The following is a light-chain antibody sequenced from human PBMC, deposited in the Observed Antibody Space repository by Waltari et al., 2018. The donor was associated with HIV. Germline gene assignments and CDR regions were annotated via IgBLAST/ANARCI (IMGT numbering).Light chain of an antibody. V-gene: IGLV2-11*01. CDR1: SSDVGDYHS. CDR2: YVS. Sequence: QSALTQPRPVSGSPGQSVTISCTGTSSDVGDYHSVHWYQQHPGKAPNIMIYYVSKWPAGLPDRFSGSKSGNTASLTISGRQAVDEADSACCSSAGTYTYVFGTGTKVTVL. J-gene: IGLJ1*01. CDR3: CSSAGTYTYV.